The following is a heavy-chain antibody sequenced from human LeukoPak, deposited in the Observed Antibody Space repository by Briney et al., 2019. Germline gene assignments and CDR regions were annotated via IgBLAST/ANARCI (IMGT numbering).Heavy chain of an antibody. V-gene: IGHV1-18*01. J-gene: IGHJ4*02. Sequence: GASVKVSCKASGYTFTSYGIRWVRQAPGQGLEWMGWISAYNGNTNYAQKLQGRVTMTTDTSTSTAYMELRSLRSDDTAVYYCARDSFDWLLSDFDYWGQGTLVTVSS. D-gene: IGHD3-9*01. CDR2: ISAYNGNT. CDR3: ARDSFDWLLSDFDY. CDR1: GYTFTSYG.